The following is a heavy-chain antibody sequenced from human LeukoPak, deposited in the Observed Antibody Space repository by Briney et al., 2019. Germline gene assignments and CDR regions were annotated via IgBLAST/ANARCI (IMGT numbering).Heavy chain of an antibody. V-gene: IGHV1-2*02. J-gene: IGHJ4*02. D-gene: IGHD3-3*01. CDR2: INPNSGGT. CDR3: ARDLGDDFWSGYTYYFDY. Sequence: ASVKVSCKASGYTFTGYYMHWVRQAPGQGLEWMGWINPNSGGTNYAQKFQGRVTMTRDTSISTAYMELSRLRSDDTAVYYCARDLGDDFWSGYTYYFDYWGQGTLVTVPS. CDR1: GYTFTGYY.